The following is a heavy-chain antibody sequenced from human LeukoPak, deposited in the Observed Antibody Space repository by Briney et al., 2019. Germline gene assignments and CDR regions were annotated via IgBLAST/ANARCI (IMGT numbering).Heavy chain of an antibody. J-gene: IGHJ4*02. V-gene: IGHV1-2*02. Sequence: ASVKVSCKASGYTFTGYYMHLVRQAPGQGLEWMGWINTNSGATTHAQKFQGRVTMTSDTSISTAYMELSRLRSDDTGVYYCAREIAVAGIRGGYYFDYWGQGTLVTVCS. D-gene: IGHD6-19*01. CDR3: AREIAVAGIRGGYYFDY. CDR2: INTNSGAT. CDR1: GYTFTGYY.